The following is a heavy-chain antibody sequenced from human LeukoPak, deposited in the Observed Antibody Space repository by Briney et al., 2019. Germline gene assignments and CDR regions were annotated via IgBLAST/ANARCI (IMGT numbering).Heavy chain of an antibody. CDR3: AKDQRGGWVNYYYYMDV. J-gene: IGHJ6*03. Sequence: GGSLRLSCAASGFTFSSYGTHWVRQAPGKGLEWVAVISYDGSNKYYADSVKGRFTISRDNSKNTLYLQMNSLRAEDTAVYYCAKDQRGGWVNYYYYMDVWGKGTTVTVSS. CDR2: ISYDGSNK. CDR1: GFTFSSYG. V-gene: IGHV3-30*18. D-gene: IGHD6-19*01.